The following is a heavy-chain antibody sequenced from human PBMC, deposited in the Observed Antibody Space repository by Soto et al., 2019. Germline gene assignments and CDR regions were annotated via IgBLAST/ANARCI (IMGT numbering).Heavy chain of an antibody. CDR2: ISGSGGST. CDR3: AKEYSSSSEGYYYYYGMDV. Sequence: EVQLLESGGGLVQPGGSLRLSCAASGFTFSSYAMSWVHQAPGKGLEWVSAISGSGGSTYYADSVKGRFTISRDNSKNTLYLQMNSLRAEDTAVYYCAKEYSSSSEGYYYYYGMDVWGQGTTVTVSS. J-gene: IGHJ6*02. V-gene: IGHV3-23*01. CDR1: GFTFSSYA. D-gene: IGHD6-6*01.